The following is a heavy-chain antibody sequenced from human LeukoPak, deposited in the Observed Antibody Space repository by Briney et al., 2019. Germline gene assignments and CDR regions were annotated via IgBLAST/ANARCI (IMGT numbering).Heavy chain of an antibody. J-gene: IGHJ5*02. D-gene: IGHD2-2*01. CDR1: GGTFSSYA. Sequence: SVKVSCKASGGTFSSYAISWVRQAPGQGLEWMGGIIPVFGTANYAQKFQGRVTITADESTSTAYMELSSLRSEDTAVYYCAREGGRECSSTSCYSDPPWVGFDPWGQGTLVTVSS. CDR3: AREGGRECSSTSCYSDPPWVGFDP. V-gene: IGHV1-69*13. CDR2: IIPVFGTA.